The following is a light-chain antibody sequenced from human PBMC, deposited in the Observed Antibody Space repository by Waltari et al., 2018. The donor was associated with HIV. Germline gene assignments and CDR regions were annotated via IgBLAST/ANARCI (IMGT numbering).Light chain of an antibody. CDR1: ALPKQY. J-gene: IGLJ7*01. CDR3: QSADSSGTYAV. Sequence: SSELTQPPSVSVSPGQTARLTCSGDALPKQYAYWYQQKPGQAPVLVIYKDTERPSGIPERFSGSSSGTTVTLTISGVQAEDEADYYCQSADSSGTYAVFGGGTQLTVL. CDR2: KDT. V-gene: IGLV3-25*03.